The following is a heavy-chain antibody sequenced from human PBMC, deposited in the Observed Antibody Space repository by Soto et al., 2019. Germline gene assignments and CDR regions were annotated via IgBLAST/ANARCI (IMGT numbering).Heavy chain of an antibody. CDR3: ARDIYCSGGSCPPALDAFDI. CDR2: INPSGGST. CDR1: GYTFTSYD. D-gene: IGHD2-15*01. Sequence: GASVKVSCKASGYTFTSYDINLVRQAPGQGLEWMGIINPSGGSTSYAQKFQGRVTMTRDTSTSTVYMELSSLRSEDTAVYYCARDIYCSGGSCPPALDAFDIWGQGTMVTVSS. V-gene: IGHV1-46*01. J-gene: IGHJ3*02.